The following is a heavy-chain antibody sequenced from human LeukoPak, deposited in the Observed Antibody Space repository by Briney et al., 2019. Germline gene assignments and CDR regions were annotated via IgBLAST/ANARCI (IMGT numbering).Heavy chain of an antibody. J-gene: IGHJ5*02. CDR2: IWYDGSIK. CDR1: RFTFSNYG. V-gene: IGHV3-33*01. Sequence: PGGSLRLSCTASRFTFSNYGMHWVRQAPGKGLEWVALIWYDGSIKYYADSVKGRFTTSRDNSKNTLYLQMNSLRAEDTAVYYCAREGDPYNWFDPWGQGTLVTVSS. CDR3: AREGDPYNWFDP.